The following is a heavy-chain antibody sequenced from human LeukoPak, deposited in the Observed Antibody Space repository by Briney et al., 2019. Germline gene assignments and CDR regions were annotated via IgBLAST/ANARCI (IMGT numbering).Heavy chain of an antibody. Sequence: SQTLSLTCTVSGGSISSGSYYWSWIRQPAGKGLEWIGRIYTSGSTNYSPSLKSRVTISADTSKNQFSLKLSSVTAADTAVYYCAREHSSGWLYFDCWGQGTLVTVS. V-gene: IGHV4-61*02. J-gene: IGHJ4*02. D-gene: IGHD6-19*01. CDR3: AREHSSGWLYFDC. CDR2: IYTSGST. CDR1: GGSISSGSYY.